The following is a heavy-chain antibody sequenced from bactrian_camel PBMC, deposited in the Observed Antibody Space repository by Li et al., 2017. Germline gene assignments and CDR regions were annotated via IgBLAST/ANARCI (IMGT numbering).Heavy chain of an antibody. Sequence: HVQLVESGGGSVQAGGSLRLSCVVSGYSRGSNCVGWYRLPPGRAPAEREGIAAIRRSGGETWYAGSVKGRFTISKDNDKNILYLQMDSLTPEDTGTYRCAASWDVTAPAALGRISSPEFGYWGEGTQVTVS. V-gene: IGHV3S54*01. D-gene: IGHD5*01. J-gene: IGHJ6*01. CDR1: GYSRGSNC. CDR2: IRRSGGET. CDR3: AASWDVTAPAALGRISSPEFGY.